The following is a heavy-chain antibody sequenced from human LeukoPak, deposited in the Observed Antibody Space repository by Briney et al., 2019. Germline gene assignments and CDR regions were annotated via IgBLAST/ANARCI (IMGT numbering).Heavy chain of an antibody. Sequence: ASVKVSCKASGYTFNSSYMHWVRQAPGQGLEWMGIINPSDDSTRYAQKFQGRVTMTKDTSTNTVYMHLSSLSSDDTAVYYCARTLTYGDDAFDIWGQGTMVTVSS. CDR3: ARTLTYGDDAFDI. V-gene: IGHV1-46*02. D-gene: IGHD4-17*01. CDR2: INPSDDST. CDR1: GYTFNSSY. J-gene: IGHJ3*02.